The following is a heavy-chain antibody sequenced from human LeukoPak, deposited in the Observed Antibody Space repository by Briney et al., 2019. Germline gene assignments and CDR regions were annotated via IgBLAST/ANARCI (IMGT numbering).Heavy chain of an antibody. V-gene: IGHV3-23*01. Sequence: GWSLRLSCAASGFTFDTYAMSWVRQAPGKGLKWVSTIGNTETYYADSVKGRFTISRDNRQNTVYLQMTSLRAEDTAVYFCAKDAIRGNGIYDAFDIWGQGTRVTVSS. CDR1: GFTFDTYA. J-gene: IGHJ3*02. CDR3: AKDAIRGNGIYDAFDI. D-gene: IGHD3-10*01. CDR2: IGNTET.